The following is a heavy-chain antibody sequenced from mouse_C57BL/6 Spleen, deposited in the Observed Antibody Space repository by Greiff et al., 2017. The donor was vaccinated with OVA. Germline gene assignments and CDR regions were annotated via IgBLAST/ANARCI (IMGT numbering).Heavy chain of an antibody. CDR1: GYSITSGYY. D-gene: IGHD2-3*01. J-gene: IGHJ3*01. V-gene: IGHV3-6*01. CDR2: ISYDGSN. CDR3: AREGDGFSWFAY. Sequence: EVQLVESGPGLVKPSQSLSLTCSVTGYSITSGYYWNWIRQFPGNKLEWMGYISYDGSNNYNPSLKNRISITRDTSKNQFFLKLNSVTTEDTATYYCAREGDGFSWFAYWGQGTLVTVSA.